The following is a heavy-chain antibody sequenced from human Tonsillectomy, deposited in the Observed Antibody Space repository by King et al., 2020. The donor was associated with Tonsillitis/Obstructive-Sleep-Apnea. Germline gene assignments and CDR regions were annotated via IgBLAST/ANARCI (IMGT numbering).Heavy chain of an antibody. CDR2: INSNGRTI. Sequence: VQLVESGGVLVQPGGSLRLSCAASGFTFSTYEINWVRQAPGRGLEWVSYINSNGRTIYYADSVKGRFTISRDNAKNSLYLQMNSLRAEDTAVYYCARGISAGYYGSSAYFDYWGQGTLVTVSS. J-gene: IGHJ4*02. CDR3: ARGISAGYYGSSAYFDY. CDR1: GFTFSTYE. D-gene: IGHD3-22*01. V-gene: IGHV3-48*03.